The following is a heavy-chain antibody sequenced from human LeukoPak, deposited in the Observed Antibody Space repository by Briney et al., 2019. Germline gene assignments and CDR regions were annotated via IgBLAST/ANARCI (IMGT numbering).Heavy chain of an antibody. CDR3: ARDLPLMVRGVIITYYYGMDV. CDR2: IYSGGST. CDR1: GFTVSSNY. J-gene: IGHJ6*02. V-gene: IGHV3-66*01. Sequence: PGGSLRLSCAASGFTVSSNYMSWVRQAPGKGLEWVSVIYSGGSTYYAESVKGRFTISRDNSKNTLYLQMNSLRAEDTAVYYCARDLPLMVRGVIITYYYGMDVWGQGTTVTVSS. D-gene: IGHD3-10*01.